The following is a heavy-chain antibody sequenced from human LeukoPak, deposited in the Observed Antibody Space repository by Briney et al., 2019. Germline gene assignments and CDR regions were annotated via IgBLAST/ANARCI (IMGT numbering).Heavy chain of an antibody. CDR3: AKERKTYFYDTSGYPIDY. CDR1: GFTFSSYA. D-gene: IGHD3-22*01. CDR2: ISYDGSNK. J-gene: IGHJ4*02. Sequence: PGRSLRLSCAASGFTFSSYAMHWVRQAPGKGLEWVAVISYDGSNKYYADSVKGRFTISRDNSKNTLYLQMNSLRAEDTAVYYCAKERKTYFYDTSGYPIDYWGQGTLVTVSS. V-gene: IGHV3-30*04.